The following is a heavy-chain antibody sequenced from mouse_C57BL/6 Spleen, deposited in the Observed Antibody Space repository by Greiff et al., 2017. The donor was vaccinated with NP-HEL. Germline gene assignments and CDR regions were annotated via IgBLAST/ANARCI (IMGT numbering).Heavy chain of an antibody. V-gene: IGHV1-80*01. CDR2: IYPGDGDT. CDR3: ARAKGDYCDD. CDR1: GYAFSSYW. J-gene: IGHJ2*01. Sequence: QVQLQQSGAELVKPGASVKISCKASGYAFSSYWMNWVKQRPGKGLEWIGQIYPGDGDTNYNGKFKGKATLTADKSSSTAYRPSSSLTSEESAVYGCARAKGDYCDDWGQGTTRKGSA.